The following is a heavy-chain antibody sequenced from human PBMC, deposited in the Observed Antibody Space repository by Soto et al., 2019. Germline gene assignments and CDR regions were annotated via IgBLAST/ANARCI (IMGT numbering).Heavy chain of an antibody. V-gene: IGHV3-30*18. J-gene: IGHJ6*02. Sequence: GGSLRLSCAASGFTFSSDGMHWFRQAPGEGLEWVAVISYDGSNKYYADSVKGRFTVSRDNSKNTLFLQMNSLRGEDTAVYYCAKEAYRSSSYHSGMDGWGQGTKVTVSS. D-gene: IGHD6-6*01. CDR2: ISYDGSNK. CDR3: AKEAYRSSSYHSGMDG. CDR1: GFTFSSDG.